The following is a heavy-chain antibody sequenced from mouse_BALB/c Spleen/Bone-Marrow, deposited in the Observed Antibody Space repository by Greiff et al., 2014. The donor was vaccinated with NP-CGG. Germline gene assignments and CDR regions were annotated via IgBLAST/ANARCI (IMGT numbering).Heavy chain of an antibody. V-gene: IGHV7-1*02. D-gene: IGHD2-10*02. J-gene: IGHJ3*01. Sequence: DVQLVESGGGLVQPGDSLRLSCATSGFTFSDFYMEWVSQPPGKRLEWIAASRNEAKSYTTEYSASVKGRFIVSRDTSQSVLYLQMNALRAEDTAIYYCARDVGYGNYFVYWGQGTLVTVSA. CDR3: ARDVGYGNYFVY. CDR1: GFTFSDFY. CDR2: SRNEAKSYTT.